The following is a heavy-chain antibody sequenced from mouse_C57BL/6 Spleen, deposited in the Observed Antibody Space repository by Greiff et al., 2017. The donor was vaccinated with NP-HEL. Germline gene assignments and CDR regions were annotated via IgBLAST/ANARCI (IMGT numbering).Heavy chain of an antibody. J-gene: IGHJ2*01. V-gene: IGHV5-16*01. CDR1: GFTFSDYY. D-gene: IGHD2-3*01. CDR2: INYDGSST. CDR3: ARVYDGYYGY. Sequence: DVHLVESEGGLVQPGSSMKLSCTASGFTFSDYYMAWVRQVPEKGLEWVANINYDGSSTYYLDSLKSRFIISRDNAKNILYLQMSSLKSEDTATYYCARVYDGYYGYWGQGTTLTVSS.